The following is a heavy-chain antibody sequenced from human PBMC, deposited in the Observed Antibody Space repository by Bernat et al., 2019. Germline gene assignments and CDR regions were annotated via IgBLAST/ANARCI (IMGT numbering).Heavy chain of an antibody. CDR3: AGRHPPYSGYYYLERGYFDY. V-gene: IGHV4-39*01. Sequence: QLQLQESGPGLVKPSETLSLTCTVSGGSISSSSYYWGWIRQPPGKGLAWIGSIYYSGSTYYNPSLKSRVTISVDTSKNQFSLKLSSVTAADTAVYYCAGRHPPYSGYYYLERGYFDYWGQGTLVTVSS. CDR2: IYYSGST. J-gene: IGHJ4*02. D-gene: IGHD3-22*01. CDR1: GGSISSSSYY.